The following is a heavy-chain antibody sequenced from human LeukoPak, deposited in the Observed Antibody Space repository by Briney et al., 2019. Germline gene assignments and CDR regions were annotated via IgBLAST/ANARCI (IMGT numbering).Heavy chain of an antibody. CDR1: GFTFSSYA. CDR2: ISYDGSNK. D-gene: IGHD4-17*01. Sequence: GRSLRLSCAASGFTFSSYAMHWVRQAPGKGLEWVAVISYDGSNKYYADSVKGRFTISRDNSKNTLYLQMNSLRAEDTAVYYCASPPPEQYGELGDYWGQGTLVTVSS. CDR3: ASPPPEQYGELGDY. V-gene: IGHV3-30-3*01. J-gene: IGHJ4*02.